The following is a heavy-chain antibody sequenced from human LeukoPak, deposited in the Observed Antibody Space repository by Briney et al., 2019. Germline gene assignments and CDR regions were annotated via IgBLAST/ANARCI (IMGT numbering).Heavy chain of an antibody. D-gene: IGHD5-18*01. J-gene: IGHJ6*03. CDR1: GFTFNTYG. CDR2: IRYDGSNK. CDR3: AKNGDGYSTYYYYYYMDV. Sequence: PGGSLRLSCAASGFTFNTYGMHWVRQAPGKGLEWVAFIRYDGSNKYYADSVKGRFTISRDNSKNTLYLQMNSLRAEDTAVYYCAKNGDGYSTYYYYYYMDVWGKGTTVTVSS. V-gene: IGHV3-30*02.